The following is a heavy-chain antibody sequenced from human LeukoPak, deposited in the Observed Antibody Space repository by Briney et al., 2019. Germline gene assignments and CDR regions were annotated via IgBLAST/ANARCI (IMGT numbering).Heavy chain of an antibody. D-gene: IGHD6-13*01. CDR3: AKDIAAAAGPLHYYGMDV. V-gene: IGHV3-23*01. CDR1: GFTFSSYA. CDR2: ISGSGGST. J-gene: IGHJ6*02. Sequence: GGSLRLSCAASGFTFSSYAMHWVRQAPGKGLEWVSVISGSGGSTYYADSVKGRFTISRDNSKNTLYLQMNSLRAEDTAVYCCAKDIAAAAGPLHYYGMDVWGQGTTVTVSS.